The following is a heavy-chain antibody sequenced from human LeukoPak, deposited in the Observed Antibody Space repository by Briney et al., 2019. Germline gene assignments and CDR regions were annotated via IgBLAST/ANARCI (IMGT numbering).Heavy chain of an antibody. Sequence: SETLSLTCTVSGGSISSYYWSWIRQPPGKGLEWIGYIYYSGSTNYNPSLKSRVTISVDTSKNQFSLKLSSVTAADTAVYYCARVGSSGWYVMDYWGQGTLVTVSS. J-gene: IGHJ4*02. CDR3: ARVGSSGWYVMDY. CDR2: IYYSGST. V-gene: IGHV4-59*01. D-gene: IGHD6-19*01. CDR1: GGSISSYY.